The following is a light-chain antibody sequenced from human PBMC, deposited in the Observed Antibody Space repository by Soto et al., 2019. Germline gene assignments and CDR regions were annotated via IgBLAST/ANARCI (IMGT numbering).Light chain of an antibody. Sequence: IRMTQSPSSLSASTGDRVTITCRASQGISNWLAWYQQKPGKAPNLLVYSASSLRSGVPSRFSGSGSGTDFTLTISSLQPEDFATYYCQQGKSFPRTFGQGTKVDSK. V-gene: IGKV1-12*01. CDR3: QQGKSFPRT. J-gene: IGKJ1*01. CDR2: SAS. CDR1: QGISNW.